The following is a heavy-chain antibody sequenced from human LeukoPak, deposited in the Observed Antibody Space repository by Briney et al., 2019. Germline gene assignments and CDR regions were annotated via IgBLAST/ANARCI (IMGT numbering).Heavy chain of an antibody. CDR3: ARAATTGTVDY. J-gene: IGHJ4*02. Sequence: GGSLRLSCAASGFTFSNYAMSWVRQAPGKGLEWVANINQGGRESYYVDSVEGRFTISRGNADYSLYLQMNSLRAEDTAVYYCARAATTGTVDYWGQGTLVTVSS. V-gene: IGHV3-7*04. CDR2: INQGGRES. CDR1: GFTFSNYA. D-gene: IGHD1-1*01.